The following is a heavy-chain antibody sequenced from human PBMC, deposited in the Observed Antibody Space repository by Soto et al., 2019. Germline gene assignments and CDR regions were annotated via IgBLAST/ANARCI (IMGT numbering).Heavy chain of an antibody. J-gene: IGHJ4*02. D-gene: IGHD3-3*01. CDR3: ATIIPPSHSPGFDH. CDR1: GFTFSDYW. V-gene: IGHV3-7*01. CDR2: IHQHGDDK. Sequence: PGGSLRLSCAASGFTFSDYWMSWVRQAPGKGLEWVANIHQHGDDKYYIDSVKGRFTISRDNAKNSVYLQMNSLRAEDTAVYYCATIIPPSHSPGFDHWGQGTLVTVSS.